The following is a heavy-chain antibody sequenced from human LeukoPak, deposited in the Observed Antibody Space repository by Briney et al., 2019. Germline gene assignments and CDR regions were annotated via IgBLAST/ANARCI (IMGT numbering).Heavy chain of an antibody. CDR1: GFTFSNYN. CDR2: ITSRSSSI. CDR3: ARDSRFGKLLIPYFDY. Sequence: GGSLRLPCAASGFTFSNYNMNWVRQAPGKGLEWVSYITSRSSSIYYADSVKGRFTISRDNAQNSLYLQMNSLRDEDAAVYYCARDSRFGKLLIPYFDYWGQGTLVTVSS. J-gene: IGHJ4*02. D-gene: IGHD3-10*01. V-gene: IGHV3-48*02.